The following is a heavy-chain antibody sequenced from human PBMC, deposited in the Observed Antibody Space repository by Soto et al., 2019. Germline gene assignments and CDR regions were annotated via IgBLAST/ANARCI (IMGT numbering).Heavy chain of an antibody. Sequence: GGSLRLSCAASGFTFSGSAMHWVRQASGKGLEWVGRIRSKANSYATAYAASVKGRFTISRDDSKNTAYLQMNSLKTEDTAVYYCTRHGISSGWPPNRPYYYYGMDVWGQGTTVTVSS. CDR3: TRHGISSGWPPNRPYYYYGMDV. CDR2: IRSKANSYAT. V-gene: IGHV3-73*01. CDR1: GFTFSGSA. J-gene: IGHJ6*02. D-gene: IGHD6-19*01.